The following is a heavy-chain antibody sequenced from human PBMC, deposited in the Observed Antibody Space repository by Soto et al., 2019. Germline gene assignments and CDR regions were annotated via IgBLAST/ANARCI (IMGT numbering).Heavy chain of an antibody. CDR2: IWYDGSNK. J-gene: IGHJ4*02. V-gene: IGHV3-33*01. CDR3: ARATAKYYFDY. CDR1: GFTFSSYG. D-gene: IGHD1-1*01. Sequence: GGSLRLSCAASGFTFSSYGMHWVRQAPGKGLGWVAVIWYDGSNKYYADSVKGRFTISRDNSTNTLYLQMNSLRTEDTAVYYCARATAKYYFDYWGQGTLVTVSS.